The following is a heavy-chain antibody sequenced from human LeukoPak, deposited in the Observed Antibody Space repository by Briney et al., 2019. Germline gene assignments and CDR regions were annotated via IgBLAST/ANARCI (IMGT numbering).Heavy chain of an antibody. D-gene: IGHD3-22*01. CDR3: ARGPEGGYYDSSGYHAFDI. J-gene: IGHJ3*02. CDR2: INTNTGNP. V-gene: IGHV7-4-1*02. CDR1: GYTFTSYA. Sequence: ASVKVSCKASGYTFTSYAMNWVRQAPGQGLEWMGWINTNTGNPTYAQGFTGRFVFSLDTSVSTAYLQISSLKAEDTTVYYCARGPEGGYYDSSGYHAFDIWGQGTMVTVSS.